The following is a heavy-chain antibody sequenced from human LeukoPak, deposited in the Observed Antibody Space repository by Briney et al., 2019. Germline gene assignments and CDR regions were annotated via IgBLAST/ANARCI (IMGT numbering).Heavy chain of an antibody. Sequence: VASVKVSCKASGGTFSSYAISWVRQAPGQGLEWMGGIIPIFGTANYAQKFQGRVTMTEDTSTDTAYMELSSLRSEDTAVYYCATEVFFTVRGVSPAIQHWFDPWGQGTLVTVSS. CDR2: IIPIFGTA. CDR3: ATEVFFTVRGVSPAIQHWFDP. D-gene: IGHD3-10*01. J-gene: IGHJ5*02. V-gene: IGHV1-69*06. CDR1: GGTFSSYA.